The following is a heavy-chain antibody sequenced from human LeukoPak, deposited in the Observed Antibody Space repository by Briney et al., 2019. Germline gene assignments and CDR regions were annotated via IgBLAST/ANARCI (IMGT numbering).Heavy chain of an antibody. D-gene: IGHD3-9*01. V-gene: IGHV3-23*01. CDR1: GFTFSSYG. CDR2: ISGSGGST. CDR3: AKESTYYDILTGYDY. Sequence: SGGSLRLSCAASGFTFSSYGMSWVRQAPGKGLEWVSAISGSGGSTYYADSVKGRFTISRDNSKNTLYLQMNSLIAEDTAVYYCAKESTYYDILTGYDYWGQGTLVTVSS. J-gene: IGHJ4*02.